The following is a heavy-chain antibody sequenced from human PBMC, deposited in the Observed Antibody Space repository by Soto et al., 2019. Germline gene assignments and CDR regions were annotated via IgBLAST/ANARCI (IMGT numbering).Heavy chain of an antibody. Sequence: QVQLVQSGAEVKKPGASVKVSCKASGYTFTSYGISWVRQAPGQGLEWMGWIIAYNGNTNYAQKLQGRVTMTTDTSTSTAYMELRSLRSDDTAVYYCARDHGGPTTVTTYYYYYYGMDVWGQGTTVTVSS. CDR1: GYTFTSYG. V-gene: IGHV1-18*01. CDR3: ARDHGGPTTVTTYYYYYYGMDV. J-gene: IGHJ6*02. D-gene: IGHD4-17*01. CDR2: IIAYNGNT.